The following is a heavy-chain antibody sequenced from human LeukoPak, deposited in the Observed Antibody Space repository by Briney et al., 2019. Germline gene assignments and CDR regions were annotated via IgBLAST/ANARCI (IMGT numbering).Heavy chain of an antibody. CDR3: AKVGFLEWFAHFDY. D-gene: IGHD3-3*02. CDR2: ISGSGGST. J-gene: IGHJ4*02. V-gene: IGHV3-23*01. Sequence: PGGSLRLSCAASGFTSSSYAMSWVRQAPGKGLEWVSAISGSGGSTYYADSVKGRFTISGDNSKNTLYLQMNSLRAEDTAVYYCAKVGFLEWFAHFDYWGQGTLVTVSS. CDR1: GFTSSSYA.